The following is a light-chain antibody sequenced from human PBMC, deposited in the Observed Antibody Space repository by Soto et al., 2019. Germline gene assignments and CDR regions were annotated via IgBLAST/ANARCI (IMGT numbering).Light chain of an antibody. Sequence: QSVLTQPPSASGTPGQRVTISCSGSSSNIGSNYIYWYQQLPGTAPKLPIFGDNQRPPGVPDRFSGSKSGSSASLAISGLRSEDEADYYCAAWDDSLRGRLFGGGTKLTVL. J-gene: IGLJ3*02. CDR1: SSNIGSNY. CDR3: AAWDDSLRGRL. CDR2: GDN. V-gene: IGLV1-47*01.